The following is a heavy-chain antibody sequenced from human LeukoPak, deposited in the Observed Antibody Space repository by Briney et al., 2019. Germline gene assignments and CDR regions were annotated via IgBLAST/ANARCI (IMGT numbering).Heavy chain of an antibody. CDR3: AVAVAPLRFQENEKFYY. CDR1: GYTFTSYA. CDR2: INTNTGNP. D-gene: IGHD6-19*01. J-gene: IGHJ4*02. Sequence: ASVKVSCKASGYTFTSYAMNWVRQAPGQGLEWMGWINTNTGNPTYAQGFTGRFVFSLDTSVSTAYLQISSLKAEDTAVYYCAVAVAPLRFQENEKFYYWGQGTLVTVSS. V-gene: IGHV7-4-1*02.